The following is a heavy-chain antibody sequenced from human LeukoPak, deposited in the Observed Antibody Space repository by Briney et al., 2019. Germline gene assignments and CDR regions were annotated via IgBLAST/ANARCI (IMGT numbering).Heavy chain of an antibody. V-gene: IGHV4-34*01. D-gene: IGHD6-19*01. CDR2: INHSGST. CDR1: GGSFSGYY. J-gene: IGHJ4*02. Sequence: SSETLSLTCAVYGGSFSGYYWSWIRQPPGKGLEWIGEINHSGSTNYNPSLKSRVTISVDTSKNQFSLKLSSVTAADTAVYYCARDGRIAVAGTAIDYWGQGTLVTVSS. CDR3: ARDGRIAVAGTAIDY.